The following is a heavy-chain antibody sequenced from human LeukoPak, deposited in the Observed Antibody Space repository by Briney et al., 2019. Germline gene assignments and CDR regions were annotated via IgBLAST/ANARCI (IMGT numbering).Heavy chain of an antibody. CDR2: LNPSGGST. CDR1: GYTFTNYY. Sequence: ASVKVSCKTSGYTFTNYYIHWVRQAPGQGLEWMGILNPSGGSTTHAQKFQGRVTMTTDTSTSTAYMELRGLRSDDTAVYYCAREGNILTGYSPDDAFDIWGQGTMVTVSS. D-gene: IGHD3-9*01. J-gene: IGHJ3*02. CDR3: AREGNILTGYSPDDAFDI. V-gene: IGHV1-46*01.